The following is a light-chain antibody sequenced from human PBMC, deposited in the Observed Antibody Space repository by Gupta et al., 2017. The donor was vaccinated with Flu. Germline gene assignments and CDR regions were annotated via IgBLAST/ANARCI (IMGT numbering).Light chain of an antibody. CDR3: AAWDDSLNALV. CDR1: NSNNESNT. J-gene: IGLJ3*02. V-gene: IGLV1-44*01. Sequence: QSVLTQPPSASGTPGPRVTIPCSGSNSNNESNTVNWYQRLPGTAPKLLVYSNNHRPPGGLDRSSCSKSATSGILAISGVQSEDDAYYYCAAWDDSLNALVFGGGTKLTVL. CDR2: SNN.